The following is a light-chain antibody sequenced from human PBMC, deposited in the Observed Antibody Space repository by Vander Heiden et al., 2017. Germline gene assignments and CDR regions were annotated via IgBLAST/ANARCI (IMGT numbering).Light chain of an antibody. CDR1: QSVRSN. Sequence: EMVMTQSPATLSVSPGERATLSCRASQSVRSNLAWYQQKPGQAPRLLIYGASTRGTGIPDRFSGSGSGTEFTLTISSLRSEDFAVYYCQQYNNWPSITFGQGTRLEIK. J-gene: IGKJ5*01. CDR2: GAS. V-gene: IGKV3-15*01. CDR3: QQYNNWPSIT.